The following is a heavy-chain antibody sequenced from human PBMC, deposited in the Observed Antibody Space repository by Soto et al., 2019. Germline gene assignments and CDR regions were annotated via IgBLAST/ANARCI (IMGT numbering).Heavy chain of an antibody. V-gene: IGHV4-39*01. J-gene: IGHJ6*02. Sequence: PSETLSLTCTVSGRPISSSPYYCGWSRQPPGKGVEWIGRIHHSGSTYSYPSLKSPATMPINPSKNQISLNLSSVTAADTAVYYCAGPDYSSSSGGSFYYYYGMDVWGQGTTVAVSS. CDR1: GRPISSSPYY. CDR3: AGPDYSSSSGGSFYYYYGMDV. D-gene: IGHD6-6*01. CDR2: IHHSGST.